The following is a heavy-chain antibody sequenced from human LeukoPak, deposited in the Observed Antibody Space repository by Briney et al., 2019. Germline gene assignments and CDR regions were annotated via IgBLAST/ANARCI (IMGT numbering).Heavy chain of an antibody. D-gene: IGHD4-17*01. CDR1: GGPISSGSYY. Sequence: SETLSLTCTVSGGPISSGSYYWGWIRQPPGKGLEWIGEINHSGSTNYNPSLKSRVTISVDTSKNQFSLKLSSVTAADTAVYYCARGRGFMTTVTTHYYYGMDVWGQGTTVTVSS. CDR3: ARGRGFMTTVTTHYYYGMDV. J-gene: IGHJ6*02. CDR2: INHSGST. V-gene: IGHV4-39*07.